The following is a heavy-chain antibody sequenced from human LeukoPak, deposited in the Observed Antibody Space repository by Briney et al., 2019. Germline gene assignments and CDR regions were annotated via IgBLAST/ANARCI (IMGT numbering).Heavy chain of an antibody. D-gene: IGHD2-15*01. CDR1: GYTFTGYY. CDR2: ISAYNGNT. J-gene: IGHJ4*02. Sequence: GASVKVSCKASGYTFTGYYMHWVRQAPGQGLEWMGWISAYNGNTNYAQKLQGRVTMTTDTSTSTAYMELRSLRSDDTAVYYCAREGLAPGITPSDYWGQGTLVTVSS. V-gene: IGHV1-18*04. CDR3: AREGLAPGITPSDY.